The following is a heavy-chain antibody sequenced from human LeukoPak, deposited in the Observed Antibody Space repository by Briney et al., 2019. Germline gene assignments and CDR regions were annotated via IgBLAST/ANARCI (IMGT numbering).Heavy chain of an antibody. J-gene: IGHJ2*01. Sequence: PSETLSLTCTVSGGSISSYYWSWVRQPPGKGLEWIGYINYSGSSDYNPSLKSRVSFSVDTSQDQFSLRLSSVTAADTAVYYCGRRTYYDLWGRGTLVTVSS. V-gene: IGHV4-59*01. D-gene: IGHD3-10*01. CDR1: GGSISSYY. CDR2: INYSGSS. CDR3: GRRTYYDL.